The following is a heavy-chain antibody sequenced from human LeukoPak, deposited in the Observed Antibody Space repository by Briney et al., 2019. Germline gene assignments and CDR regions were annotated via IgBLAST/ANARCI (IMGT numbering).Heavy chain of an antibody. CDR2: IYHSGST. CDR1: GGSISSSNW. J-gene: IGHJ5*02. D-gene: IGHD4-11*01. CDR3: ARDRWDDYSNSLNWFDP. V-gene: IGHV4-4*02. Sequence: SGTLSLTCAVSGGSISSSNWWSWVRQPPGKGLEWIGEIYHSGSTNYNPSLKSRVTISVDKSKNQFSLKLSSVTAADAAVYYCARDRWDDYSNSLNWFDPWGQGTLVTVSS.